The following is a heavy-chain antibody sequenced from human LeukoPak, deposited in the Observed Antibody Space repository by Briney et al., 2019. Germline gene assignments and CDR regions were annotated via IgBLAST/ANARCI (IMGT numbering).Heavy chain of an antibody. Sequence: ASVKVSCKASGYTFTGYYMHWVRQAPGQGLEWMGWINPNSGGTNYAQKFQGRVTMTRDTSISTAYMELSRLRSDDTAVYYCAALPLWAVRGVIDYWGQGTLVTVSS. V-gene: IGHV1-2*02. D-gene: IGHD3-10*01. CDR3: AALPLWAVRGVIDY. J-gene: IGHJ4*02. CDR1: GYTFTGYY. CDR2: INPNSGGT.